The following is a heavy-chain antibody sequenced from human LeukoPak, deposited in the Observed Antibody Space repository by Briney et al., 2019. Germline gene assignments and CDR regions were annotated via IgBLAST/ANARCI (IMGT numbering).Heavy chain of an antibody. J-gene: IGHJ4*02. D-gene: IGHD3-16*01. V-gene: IGHV1-8*01. Sequence: ASVKVSCKASGYTFTSYHINWVRQATGQGLEWMGWMNPNNGNTGFAQKFQGRVTMTRDTSISTAYMELSRLRSDDTAVYYCARSGGMDYWGQGTLVTVSS. CDR3: ARSGGMDY. CDR2: MNPNNGNT. CDR1: GYTFTSYH.